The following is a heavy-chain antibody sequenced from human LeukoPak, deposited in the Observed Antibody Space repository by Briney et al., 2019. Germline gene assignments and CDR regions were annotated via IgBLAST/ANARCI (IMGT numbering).Heavy chain of an antibody. Sequence: PSETLSLTCTVSGGSISSYYWSWIRQPPGPQLECIGDFYYSGSTNYNPSLKSPVTISVDTSTNQFSLKLCSVTAADTAVYYCAGEDDSYDYWGQGTLVTVSS. CDR2: FYYSGST. CDR3: AGEDDSYDY. D-gene: IGHD5-18*01. CDR1: GGSISSYY. J-gene: IGHJ4*02. V-gene: IGHV4-59*08.